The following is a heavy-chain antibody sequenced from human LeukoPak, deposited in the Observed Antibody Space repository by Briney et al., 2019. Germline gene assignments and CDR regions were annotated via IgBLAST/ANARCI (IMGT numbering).Heavy chain of an antibody. CDR3: ARDPDRLGEQQLGDY. V-gene: IGHV1-2*02. CDR2: INPNSGAT. J-gene: IGHJ4*02. D-gene: IGHD6-13*01. CDR1: GYTFTGYY. Sequence: ASVKVSCTASGYTFTGYYMHWVRQAPGQGLEWMGWINPNSGATNYAQKFQGRVTMTRDTSISTAYLELSRLRSDDTAVYYCARDPDRLGEQQLGDYWGQGTLVTVSS.